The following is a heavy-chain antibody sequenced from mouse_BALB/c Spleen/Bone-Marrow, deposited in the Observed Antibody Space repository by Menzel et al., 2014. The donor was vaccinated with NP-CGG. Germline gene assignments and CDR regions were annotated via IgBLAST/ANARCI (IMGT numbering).Heavy chain of an antibody. J-gene: IGHJ4*01. CDR2: IRLKSNNYAT. V-gene: IGHV6-6*02. CDR1: GFTSSNYW. CDR3: TRDYRDAMDY. D-gene: IGHD2-4*01. Sequence: PQESGGGLVQPGGSMKLSCVASGFTSSNYWMNWVRQSPEKGLEWVGEIRLKSNNYATHYAESVKGRFTISRDDSKSSVYLQMNNLRAEDTGIYYCTRDYRDAMDYWGQGTSVTVSS.